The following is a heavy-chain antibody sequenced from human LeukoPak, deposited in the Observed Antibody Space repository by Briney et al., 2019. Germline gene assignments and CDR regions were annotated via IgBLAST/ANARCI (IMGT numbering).Heavy chain of an antibody. CDR1: GFTFSSYA. Sequence: GSLRLSCAASGFTFSSYAMHWVRQAPGKGLEWVAVISYDGSNKYYADSVKGRFTISRDNSKNTLYLQMNSLRAEDTAVYYCARPPYFDFWSGFYNDNYYYMEVWGRGTPVTVSS. CDR3: ARPPYFDFWSGFYNDNYYYMEV. D-gene: IGHD3-3*01. J-gene: IGHJ6*03. V-gene: IGHV3-30*04. CDR2: ISYDGSNK.